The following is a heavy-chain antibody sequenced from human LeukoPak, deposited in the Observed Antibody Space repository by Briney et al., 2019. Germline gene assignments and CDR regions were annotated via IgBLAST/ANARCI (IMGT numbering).Heavy chain of an antibody. CDR2: IWYDGSNK. Sequence: GRSLRLSCAASGFTFSSYGMHWVRQAPGKGLEWVAVIWYDGSNKYYADSVKGRFTISRDNSKNTLYLQMNSLRAEDTAVYYCAKDLSSWYYFDYWGQGTLVTVSS. J-gene: IGHJ4*02. CDR3: AKDLSSWYYFDY. D-gene: IGHD6-13*01. V-gene: IGHV3-33*06. CDR1: GFTFSSYG.